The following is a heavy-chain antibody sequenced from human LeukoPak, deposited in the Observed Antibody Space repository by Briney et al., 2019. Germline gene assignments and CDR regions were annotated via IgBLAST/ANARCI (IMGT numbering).Heavy chain of an antibody. J-gene: IGHJ4*02. CDR1: GFTFSSYS. CDR2: ISSSSSTI. D-gene: IGHD3-22*01. V-gene: IGHV3-48*04. CDR3: ARGINYYDSSGLDY. Sequence: GGSLRLSCAASGFTFSSYSMNWVRQAPGKGLEWVSYISSSSSTIYYADSVKGRFTISRDNAKNSLYLQMNSLRAEDTAVYYCARGINYYDSSGLDYWGQGTLVTVSS.